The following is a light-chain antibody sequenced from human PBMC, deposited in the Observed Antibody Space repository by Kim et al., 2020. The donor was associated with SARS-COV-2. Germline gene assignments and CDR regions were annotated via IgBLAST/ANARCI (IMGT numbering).Light chain of an antibody. Sequence: ASKGDRVTITCRASQDIRNFLAWYQQKPGKAPKLLIYTASTLQSGVPSRFSGSGSGTDFTLTISCLQSEDFATYYCQQYYSYSRTFGQGTKVDIK. CDR1: QDIRNF. CDR3: QQYYSYSRT. V-gene: IGKV1-8*01. J-gene: IGKJ1*01. CDR2: TAS.